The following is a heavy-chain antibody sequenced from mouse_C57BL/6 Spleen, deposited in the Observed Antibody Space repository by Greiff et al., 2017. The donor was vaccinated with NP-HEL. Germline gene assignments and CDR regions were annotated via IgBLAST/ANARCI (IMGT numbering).Heavy chain of an antibody. CDR2: IYPGSGNT. CDR1: GYTFTDYY. V-gene: IGHV1-76*01. CDR3: ARDDGTFAY. D-gene: IGHD2-3*01. J-gene: IGHJ3*01. Sequence: VNVVESGAELVRPGASVKLSCKASGYTFTDYYINWVKQRPGQGLEWIARIYPGSGNTYYNEKFKGKATLTAEKSSSTAYMQLSSLTSEDSAVYFCARDDGTFAYWGQGTLVTVSA.